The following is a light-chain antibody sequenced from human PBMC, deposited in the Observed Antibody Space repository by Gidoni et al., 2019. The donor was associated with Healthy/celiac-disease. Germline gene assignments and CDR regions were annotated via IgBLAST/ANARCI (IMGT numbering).Light chain of an antibody. V-gene: IGKV1-33*01. Sequence: DVQMTPSPSSLSASVADRVTITCQASQDISNYLNWYQQKPGKAPKLLIYAASNLETGVPSRFSGSGSGTDFTLTISSLQPEDIATYYCQQYDNPPLTFGGGTKVEIK. J-gene: IGKJ4*01. CDR2: AAS. CDR3: QQYDNPPLT. CDR1: QDISNY.